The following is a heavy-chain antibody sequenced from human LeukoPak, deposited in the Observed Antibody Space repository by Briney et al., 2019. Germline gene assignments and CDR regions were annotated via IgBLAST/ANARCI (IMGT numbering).Heavy chain of an antibody. V-gene: IGHV3-11*01. CDR3: ARGSAVTANNFDF. CDR2: ISSPASTI. D-gene: IGHD4-11*01. J-gene: IGHJ4*02. CDR1: GFTFSDYY. Sequence: GGSLRLSCAASGFTFSDYYMSWIRQAPGKGLEWVSYISSPASTIYYADSVKGRFTISRDNAKNSLYLQMNSLKAEDTAVYYCARGSAVTANNFDFWGQGTLVTVSS.